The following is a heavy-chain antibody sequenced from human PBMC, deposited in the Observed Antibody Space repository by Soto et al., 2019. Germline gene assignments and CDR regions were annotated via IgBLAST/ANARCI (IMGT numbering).Heavy chain of an antibody. J-gene: IGHJ4*02. CDR3: ARGFSPSGFNYGDYGSVDFDY. D-gene: IGHD4-17*01. Sequence: SETLSLTCAVYGGSFSGYYWSWIRQPPGKGLEWIGEINHSGSTNYNPSLKSRVTISVDTSKNQFSLKLSSVTAADTAVYYCARGFSPSGFNYGDYGSVDFDYWGQGTLVTVSS. CDR2: INHSGST. V-gene: IGHV4-34*01. CDR1: GGSFSGYY.